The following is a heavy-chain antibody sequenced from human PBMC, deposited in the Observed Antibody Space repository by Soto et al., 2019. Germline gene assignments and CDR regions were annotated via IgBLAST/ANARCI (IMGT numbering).Heavy chain of an antibody. CDR1: GYTFTSYD. CDR2: MNPNSGNT. V-gene: IGHV1-8*01. CDR3: ARGVHYGSGSYYDYFDY. Sequence: ASVKVSCKASGYTFTSYDINWVRQATGQGLEWMGWMNPNSGNTGYAQKFQGRVTMTRNTSISTAYMELSSLRSEDTAVYYCARGVHYGSGSYYDYFDYWGQGTLVTSPQ. D-gene: IGHD3-10*01. J-gene: IGHJ4*02.